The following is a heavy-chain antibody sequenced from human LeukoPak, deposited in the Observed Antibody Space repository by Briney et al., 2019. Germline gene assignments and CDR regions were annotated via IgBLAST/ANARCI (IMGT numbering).Heavy chain of an antibody. J-gene: IGHJ4*02. CDR1: GFTFSDEY. Sequence: GGSLRLSCAASGFTFSDEYMSWIRQAPGKGLEWISCVSNSGSTTYYADSVKGRFTISRDNVKNSLYLQMNSLRAEDTAVYYCASSSRNNPRYFDYWGQGTLVTVSS. CDR3: ASSSRNNPRYFDY. CDR2: VSNSGSTT. D-gene: IGHD2/OR15-2a*01. V-gene: IGHV3-11*04.